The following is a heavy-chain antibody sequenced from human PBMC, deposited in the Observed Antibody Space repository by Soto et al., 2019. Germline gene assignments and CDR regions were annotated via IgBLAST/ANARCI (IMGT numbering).Heavy chain of an antibody. V-gene: IGHV3-30-3*01. CDR1: GFTFSAYN. CDR2: ISFDGANT. D-gene: IGHD6-25*01. Sequence: GGSLRLSCVVSGFTFSAYNMHWVRQAPGEGLEWVAVISFDGANTFYADSVKGRFTISRDISRDTLYLQMSRLRVEDTAVYYCARDGYNRGGFDYWSHGNLVPVSS. J-gene: IGHJ4*01. CDR3: ARDGYNRGGFDY.